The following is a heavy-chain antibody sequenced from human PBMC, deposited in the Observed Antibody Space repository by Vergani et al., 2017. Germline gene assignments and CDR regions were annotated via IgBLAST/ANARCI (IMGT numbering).Heavy chain of an antibody. CDR3: ARDLGYCSGGSCYEGAFDI. CDR1: GYTFTSYY. Sequence: QVQLVQSGAEVKKPGASVKVSCKASGYTFTSYYMHWVRQAPGQGLAWMGIINPSGGSTSYAQKFQGRVTMTRDTSTSTVYMELSSLRSEDTAVYYCARDLGYCSGGSCYEGAFDIWGQGTMVTVSS. D-gene: IGHD2-15*01. V-gene: IGHV1-46*01. J-gene: IGHJ3*02. CDR2: INPSGGST.